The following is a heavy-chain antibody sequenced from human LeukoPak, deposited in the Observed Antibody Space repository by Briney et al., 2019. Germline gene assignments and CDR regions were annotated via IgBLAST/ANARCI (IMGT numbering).Heavy chain of an antibody. J-gene: IGHJ4*02. CDR2: IYYSGST. CDR3: ARHLAKRDY. V-gene: IGHV4-39*01. Sequence: SETLSLTCAVYGGSFSSYYWGWIRQPPGKGLEWIGSIYYSGSTYYNPSLKSRVTISVDTSKNQFSLKLSSVTAADTAVYYCARHLAKRDYWGQGTLVTVSS. CDR1: GGSFSSYY. D-gene: IGHD3-3*02.